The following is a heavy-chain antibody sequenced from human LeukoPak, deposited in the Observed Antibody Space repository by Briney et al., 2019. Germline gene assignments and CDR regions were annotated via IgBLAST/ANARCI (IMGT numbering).Heavy chain of an antibody. J-gene: IGHJ6*02. CDR2: FDPEDGET. Sequence: ASVKVSCKVSGYTLTELSMHWVRQAPGKGLEWMGGFDPEDGETIYAQKFQGRVTMTEDTSTDTAYMELSSLRSEDTAVYYCATDGPSTVTNLYYYGMDVWGQGTTVTVSS. CDR1: GYTLTELS. CDR3: ATDGPSTVTNLYYYGMDV. D-gene: IGHD4-11*01. V-gene: IGHV1-24*01.